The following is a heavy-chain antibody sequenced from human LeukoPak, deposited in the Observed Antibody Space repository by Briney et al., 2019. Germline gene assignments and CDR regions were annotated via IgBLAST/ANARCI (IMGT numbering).Heavy chain of an antibody. Sequence: ASVKVSCKASGYTFTGYYMHWVRQAPGQGLEWMGWINPNSGGTNYAQKFQGRVTMTRDTSISTAYMEMSWLRSDDTAVYYCARANMVRGVGLFFDRNWFDPWGQGTLVTVSS. CDR3: ARANMVRGVGLFFDRNWFDP. J-gene: IGHJ5*02. CDR1: GYTFTGYY. V-gene: IGHV1-2*02. D-gene: IGHD3-10*01. CDR2: INPNSGGT.